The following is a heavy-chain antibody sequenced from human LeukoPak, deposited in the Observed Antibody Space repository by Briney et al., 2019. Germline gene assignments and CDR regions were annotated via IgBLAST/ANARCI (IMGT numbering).Heavy chain of an antibody. Sequence: PGGSLRLSCAASGFTFSTYAMSWVRQAPGKGLEWVSAISGSGGGAYYADSVKGRFTISRDNSKNTLYLQMKSPRAEDTAVYYCAKGAGYSGHDLSSYFDYWGQGTLVTVSP. V-gene: IGHV3-23*01. CDR1: GFTFSTYA. CDR3: AKGAGYSGHDLSSYFDY. J-gene: IGHJ4*02. D-gene: IGHD5-12*01. CDR2: ISGSGGGA.